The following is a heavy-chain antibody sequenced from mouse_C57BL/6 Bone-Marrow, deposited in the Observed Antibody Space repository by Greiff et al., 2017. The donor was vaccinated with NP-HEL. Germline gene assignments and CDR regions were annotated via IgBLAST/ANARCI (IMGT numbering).Heavy chain of an antibody. CDR2: INPGSGGT. Sequence: QVQLKHSGAELVRPGTSVKVSCKASGYAFTNYLIEWVKQRPGQGLEWIGVINPGSGGTNYNEKFKGKATLAADKSSSTAYMQLSSLTCEDSAVYFCARRGGYGNLFDYWGQGTTLTVSS. V-gene: IGHV1-54*01. CDR1: GYAFTNYL. J-gene: IGHJ2*01. CDR3: ARRGGYGNLFDY. D-gene: IGHD2-10*02.